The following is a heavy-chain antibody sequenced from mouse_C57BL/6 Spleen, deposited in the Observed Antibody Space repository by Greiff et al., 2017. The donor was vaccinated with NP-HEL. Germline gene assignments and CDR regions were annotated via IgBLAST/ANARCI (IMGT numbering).Heavy chain of an antibody. V-gene: IGHV5-16*01. J-gene: IGHJ4*01. D-gene: IGHD1-1*01. Sequence: EVQLVESEGGLVQPGSSMKLSCTASGFTFSDYYMAWVRQVPEKGLEWVANINYDGSSTYYLDSLKSRFIISRDNAKNILYLQMSSLKSEDTATYYCAREGIYYGSSYGMDYWGQGTSVTVSS. CDR3: AREGIYYGSSYGMDY. CDR2: INYDGSST. CDR1: GFTFSDYY.